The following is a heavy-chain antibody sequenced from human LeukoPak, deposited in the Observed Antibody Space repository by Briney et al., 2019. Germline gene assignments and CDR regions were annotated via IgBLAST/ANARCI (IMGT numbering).Heavy chain of an antibody. CDR1: GLTFSKSW. J-gene: IGHJ1*01. CDR3: ARVSGLGKNEYLHL. V-gene: IGHV3-74*01. Sequence: HPGGSLRLSCAASGLTFSKSWLHWVRQAPGKGLVWVSRINDDGRSRSYADSVRGRFTISKDNAKNTLYLQMNSLRAEDTAVYFCARVSGLGKNEYLHLWGQGTLVTVSS. D-gene: IGHD3-10*01. CDR2: INDDGRSR.